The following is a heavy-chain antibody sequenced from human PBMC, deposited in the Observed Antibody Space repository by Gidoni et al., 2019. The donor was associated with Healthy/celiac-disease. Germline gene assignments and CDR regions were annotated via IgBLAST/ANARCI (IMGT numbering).Heavy chain of an antibody. CDR1: GFTFSSYE. J-gene: IGHJ3*02. CDR3: ARGNDIVVVVAATPRASFDI. CDR2: ISSSGSTI. D-gene: IGHD2-15*01. Sequence: EVQLVESGGGVVQPGGSMRLSCDASGFTFSSYELNWVRQAPGKGLEGVSYISSSGSTIYYADSVKGRFTISRDNAKNSLYLQMNSLRAEDTAVYYCARGNDIVVVVAATPRASFDIWGQGTMVTVSS. V-gene: IGHV3-48*03.